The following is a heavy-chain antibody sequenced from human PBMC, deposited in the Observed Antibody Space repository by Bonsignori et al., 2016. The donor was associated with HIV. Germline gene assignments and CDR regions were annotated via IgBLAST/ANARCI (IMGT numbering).Heavy chain of an antibody. V-gene: IGHV1-18*01. CDR2: ISVDIGST. Sequence: ASVKVSCKASGYTFTSYGISWVRQAPGQGLEWMGWISVDIGSTNYAQKFQGRVTMTTDTSTSTGYMELRSLRSDDTAVYYCARVGPTVTTLIDYYYYYMDVWGKGTTVTVSS. D-gene: IGHD4-17*01. CDR3: ARVGPTVTTLIDYYYYYMDV. J-gene: IGHJ6*03. CDR1: GYTFTSYG.